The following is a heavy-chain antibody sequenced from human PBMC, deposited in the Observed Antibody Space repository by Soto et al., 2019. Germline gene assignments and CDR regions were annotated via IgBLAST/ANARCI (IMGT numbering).Heavy chain of an antibody. V-gene: IGHV1-3*01. CDR3: ARGVAGPLHWFDP. D-gene: IGHD6-19*01. J-gene: IGHJ5*02. CDR2: INAGNGNT. Sequence: ASVKVSCKASGYTFTSYAIHWVRQAPGQRLEWMGWINAGNGNTKYSQKFQDRVTITRDTSASTAYMELSSLRSEDTAVYYCARGVAGPLHWFDPWGQGTLVTVSS. CDR1: GYTFTSYA.